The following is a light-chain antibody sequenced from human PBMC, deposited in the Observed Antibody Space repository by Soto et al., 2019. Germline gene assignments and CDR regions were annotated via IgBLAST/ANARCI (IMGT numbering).Light chain of an antibody. CDR3: QQRINWPPVT. CDR2: DAS. Sequence: VLTQSPATLSLSPGERATLSCRASQSVSTYLAWYQQKPGQAPRLLIYDASNRATGIPARFSGSGSGTDFTITISSLEPEDFAVYYCQQRINWPPVTFGGGTKLEIK. CDR1: QSVSTY. J-gene: IGKJ4*01. V-gene: IGKV3-11*01.